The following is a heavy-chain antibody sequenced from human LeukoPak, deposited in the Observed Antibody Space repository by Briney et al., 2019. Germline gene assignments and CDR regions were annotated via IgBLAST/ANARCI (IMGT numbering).Heavy chain of an antibody. J-gene: IGHJ4*02. Sequence: PGGSLRLSCAASGFTFSSYPMHWVREAPGKGLEWVAVISYDGSNKYYADSVKGRFTISRDKSKHTLSLQMNSLKVEDTAVYYCAKEEGTGTGFDYWGQGTLVTVSS. CDR2: ISYDGSNK. V-gene: IGHV3-30-3*01. D-gene: IGHD1-1*01. CDR3: AKEEGTGTGFDY. CDR1: GFTFSSYP.